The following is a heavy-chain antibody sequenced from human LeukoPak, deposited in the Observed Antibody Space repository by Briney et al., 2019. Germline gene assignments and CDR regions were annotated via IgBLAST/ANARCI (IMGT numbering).Heavy chain of an antibody. CDR2: INNDGSSA. Sequence: GGSLRLSCAASGLTFNNYWIHWVRQVPGKGLVWVSRINNDGSSASYVDSVKGRFTISRDNAKNTLFLQMNSLRAEDTAVYYCARRGTGHGMDVWGQGTTVIVSS. CDR3: ARRGTGHGMDV. CDR1: GLTFNNYW. D-gene: IGHD1-1*01. V-gene: IGHV3-74*01. J-gene: IGHJ6*02.